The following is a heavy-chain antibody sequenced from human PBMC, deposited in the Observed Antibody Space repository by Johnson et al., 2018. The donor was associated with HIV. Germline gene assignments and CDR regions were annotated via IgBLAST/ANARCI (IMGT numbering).Heavy chain of an antibody. V-gene: IGHV3-66*01. D-gene: IGHD2/OR15-2a*01. CDR3: ARDNSASYAFDI. Sequence: MLLVESGGGLVQSGGSLRLSCEASRITVGSNYMSWVRRAPGKGLEWVSVIFSAGDTYYADSAKGRFTISRDNSKNTLYLQMNSLRAEDTAFYYCARDNSASYAFDIWGQGTMVTVSS. J-gene: IGHJ3*02. CDR1: RITVGSNY. CDR2: IFSAGDT.